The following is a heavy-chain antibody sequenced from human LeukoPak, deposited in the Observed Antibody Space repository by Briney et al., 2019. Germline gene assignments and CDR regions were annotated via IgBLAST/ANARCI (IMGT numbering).Heavy chain of an antibody. Sequence: GGSLRLSCVASGFSFSSHPMNWVRQAPGKGLEWVSSISSSSDYIDYADSVKGRFTISRDNAKNSLYLQMNSLRAEDTAVYYCARVVVVVPAAIEDYWGQGTLVTVSS. CDR3: ARVVVVVPAAIEDY. J-gene: IGHJ4*02. CDR2: ISSSSDYI. CDR1: GFSFSSHP. D-gene: IGHD2-2*01. V-gene: IGHV3-21*01.